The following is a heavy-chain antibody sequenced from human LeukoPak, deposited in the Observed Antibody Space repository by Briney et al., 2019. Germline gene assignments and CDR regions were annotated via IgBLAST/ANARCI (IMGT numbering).Heavy chain of an antibody. CDR3: AREKDGDYYFDY. D-gene: IGHD4-17*01. V-gene: IGHV3-64*01. CDR1: GFTFSSYA. CDR2: ISSNGGST. Sequence: PGGSLRLSCAAPGFTFSSYAMHWVRQAPGKGLEYVSAISSNGGSTYYANSVKGRFTISRDNSKNTLYLQMGSLRAEDMAVYYCAREKDGDYYFDYWGQGTLVTVSS. J-gene: IGHJ4*02.